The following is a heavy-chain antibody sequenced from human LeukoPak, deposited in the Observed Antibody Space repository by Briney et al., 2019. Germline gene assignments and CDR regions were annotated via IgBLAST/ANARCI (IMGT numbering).Heavy chain of an antibody. J-gene: IGHJ4*02. CDR2: IYYSGYT. D-gene: IGHD1-26*01. V-gene: IGHV4-39*01. Sequence: SETLSLTCTVSGGSISSSSYYWGWIRQPPGKGLEWIGSIYYSGYTYYNPSLESRVTISVDTSKNQFSLKLSSVTAADTAVYYCARGIVGAINYYFDYWGQGTLVTVSS. CDR3: ARGIVGAINYYFDY. CDR1: GGSISSSSYY.